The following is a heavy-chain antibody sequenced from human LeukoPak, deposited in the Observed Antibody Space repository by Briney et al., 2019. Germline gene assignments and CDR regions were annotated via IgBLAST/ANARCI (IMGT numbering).Heavy chain of an antibody. CDR2: IYPGDSDT. J-gene: IGHJ5*02. D-gene: IGHD3-10*01. V-gene: IGHV5-51*01. CDR3: ARSYYGSGSYYNVNWFDP. Sequence: GESLKISCKGSGYSFTSYWIGWVRQMPGKGLEWMGIIYPGDSDTRYSPSFQGQVTISADKSISTAYLRWSSLKASDTAMYYCARSYYGSGSYYNVNWFDPWGQGTLVTVSS. CDR1: GYSFTSYW.